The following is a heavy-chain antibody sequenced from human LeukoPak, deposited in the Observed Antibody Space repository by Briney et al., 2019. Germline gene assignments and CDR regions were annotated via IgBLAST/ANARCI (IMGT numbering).Heavy chain of an antibody. CDR2: TYYRSNWYN. CDR1: GDSVSSNSAA. D-gene: IGHD5-18*01. J-gene: IGHJ4*02. CDR3: ARDLGRRGYSYGSLSYFDY. Sequence: SQTLSLTCAISGDSVSSNSAAWNWIRQSPSRGLEWLGRTYYRSNWYNDYAVSVKSRITINPDTSKNQFSLQLNSVTPEDTAVYYCARDLGRRGYSYGSLSYFDYWGQGTLVTVSS. V-gene: IGHV6-1*01.